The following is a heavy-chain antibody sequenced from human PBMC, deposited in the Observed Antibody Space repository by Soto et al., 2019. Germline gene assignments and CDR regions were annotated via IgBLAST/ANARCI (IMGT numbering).Heavy chain of an antibody. CDR2: ISAYNVNT. CDR1: GYTFTSYG. Sequence: ASVKVSCKASGYTFTSYGISWVRQAPGQGLEWMGWISAYNVNTNYAQKLQGRVTMTTDTSTSTAYMELRRLRSDETAVYYSARDPNYYDSSGYSFYFDYWGQGTLVTVSS. V-gene: IGHV1-18*01. J-gene: IGHJ4*02. CDR3: ARDPNYYDSSGYSFYFDY. D-gene: IGHD3-22*01.